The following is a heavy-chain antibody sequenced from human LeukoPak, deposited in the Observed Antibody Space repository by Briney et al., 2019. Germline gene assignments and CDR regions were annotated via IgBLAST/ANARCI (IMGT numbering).Heavy chain of an antibody. CDR2: IYYSGST. CDR1: GGSISSYY. J-gene: IGHJ4*02. Sequence: SETLSLTCTVSGGSISSYYWSWIRQPPGKGLEWIGYIYYSGSTSHNPSLKSRVTISVDTSKNQFSLKLSSVTAADTAVYYCARRGYSGYDYGGRFYYFDYWGQGTLVTVSS. D-gene: IGHD5-12*01. V-gene: IGHV4-59*01. CDR3: ARRGYSGYDYGGRFYYFDY.